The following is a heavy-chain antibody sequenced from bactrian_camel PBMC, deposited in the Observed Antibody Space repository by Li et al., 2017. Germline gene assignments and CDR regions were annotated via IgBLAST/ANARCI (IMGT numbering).Heavy chain of an antibody. D-gene: IGHD7*01. CDR1: NTYTFENYC. V-gene: IGHV3S55*01. J-gene: IGHJ4*01. Sequence: VQLVESGGGSVQAGGSLRLSCVASNTYTFENYCMGWFRQAPGKEREEVASVDADHNTIYADSVKGRFTISKDDDQKTLFLEMNDLKPKDTAMYYCGASIWPLCEPGGRPNFKGRGTQVTVS. CDR2: VDADHNT.